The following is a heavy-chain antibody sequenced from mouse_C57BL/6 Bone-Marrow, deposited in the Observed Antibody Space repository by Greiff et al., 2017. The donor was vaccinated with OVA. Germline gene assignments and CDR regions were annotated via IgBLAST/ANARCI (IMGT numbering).Heavy chain of an antibody. CDR1: GFNIKDDY. V-gene: IGHV14-4*01. CDR2: IDPENGDT. J-gene: IGHJ3*01. CDR3: TTAYGYGSFAY. D-gene: IGHD2-2*01. Sequence: VQLQQSGAELVRPGASVKLSCTASGFNIKDDYMPWVKQRPEQGLEWIGWIDPENGDTEYASKFQGKATITADTSSNTAYLQLSSLTSEDTAVYYCTTAYGYGSFAYWGQGTLVTVSA.